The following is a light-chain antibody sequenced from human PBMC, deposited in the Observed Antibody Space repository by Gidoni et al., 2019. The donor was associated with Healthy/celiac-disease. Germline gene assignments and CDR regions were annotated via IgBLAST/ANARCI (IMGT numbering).Light chain of an antibody. CDR2: GAS. V-gene: IGKV3-20*01. J-gene: IGKJ5*01. CDR3: QQYGSSPGT. CDR1: QSVSSSY. Sequence: EIGLTQSTGTLSLSQGERATLSCRASQSVSSSYLAWYQQKPGQAPRLLIYGASSRATGIPDRFSGRGSGTDFTLTISRLEPEDFAVYYCQQYGSSPGTFGQGTRLEIK.